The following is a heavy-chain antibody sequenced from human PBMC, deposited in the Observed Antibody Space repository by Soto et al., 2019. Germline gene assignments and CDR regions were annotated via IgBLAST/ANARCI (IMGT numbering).Heavy chain of an antibody. CDR2: VYHTGTT. Sequence: SETLSLTWDVSGASITTYYWSWIRQAPGKGLEWIGNVYHTGTTDYNSSLKSRVTISVDTSKNQFSLNMNSVTAADTAVYYCARRLFGSGWTLDSWGQGALVTVSS. J-gene: IGHJ4*02. CDR1: GASITTYY. CDR3: ARRLFGSGWTLDS. V-gene: IGHV4-59*01. D-gene: IGHD6-19*01.